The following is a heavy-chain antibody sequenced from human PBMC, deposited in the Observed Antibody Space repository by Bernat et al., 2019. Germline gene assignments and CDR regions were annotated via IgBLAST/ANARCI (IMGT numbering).Heavy chain of an antibody. J-gene: IGHJ1*01. CDR2: IKQDGSEK. D-gene: IGHD4-17*01. V-gene: IGHV3-7*03. CDR1: GFTFSNHW. CDR3: ARVAYGDYGYFQH. Sequence: EVQLEESGGGLVQPGGSLRLSCATSGFTFSNHWMGWVRQAPGKGLEWVANIKQDGSEKYYVESVKGRFAISRDNARNSLYLQMNSLRAEDTAVYYCARVAYGDYGYFQHWGQGTLVTVSS.